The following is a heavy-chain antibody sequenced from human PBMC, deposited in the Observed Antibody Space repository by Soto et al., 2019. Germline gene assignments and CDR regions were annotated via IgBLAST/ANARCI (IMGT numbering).Heavy chain of an antibody. Sequence: GSRRLSCAASGFIVSSKYMCWVRQAPGKGLQWVAVIYSCGSTYHADSVKGRFTISRDNPKNTVYLQLNSLRGDDTAVYYCGSLPLGLSYYLDYWGQGTLVTVSS. CDR1: GFIVSSKY. CDR3: GSLPLGLSYYLDY. CDR2: IYSCGST. V-gene: IGHV3-53*01. D-gene: IGHD7-27*01. J-gene: IGHJ4*02.